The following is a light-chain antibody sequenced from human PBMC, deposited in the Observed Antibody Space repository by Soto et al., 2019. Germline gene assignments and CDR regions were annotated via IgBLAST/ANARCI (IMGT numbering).Light chain of an antibody. V-gene: IGKV3-15*01. CDR2: GAS. CDR3: QQHINWPLT. J-gene: IGKJ4*01. Sequence: EIVMTQSPATLSVSPGERATLSCRASHRVSNYLASYQQRPGQAPRLVLYGASTRATGIPARFRGSASGTEFTLTISSLEPEDFALYYCQQHINWPLTFGGGTKVDIK. CDR1: HRVSNY.